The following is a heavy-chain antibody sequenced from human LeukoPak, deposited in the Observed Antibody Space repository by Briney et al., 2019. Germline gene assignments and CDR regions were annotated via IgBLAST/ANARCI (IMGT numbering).Heavy chain of an antibody. CDR3: ARAGRGTMIVVVKTAAFDI. CDR2: IYYSGST. CDR1: GGSFSSGSYY. D-gene: IGHD3-22*01. V-gene: IGHV4-61*01. Sequence: PSETLSLTCTVSGGSFSSGSYYWSWIRQPPGKGLEWIGYIYYSGSTNYNPSLKSRVTISVDTSKNQFSLKLSSVTAADTAVYYCARAGRGTMIVVVKTAAFDIWGQGTMVTVSS. J-gene: IGHJ3*02.